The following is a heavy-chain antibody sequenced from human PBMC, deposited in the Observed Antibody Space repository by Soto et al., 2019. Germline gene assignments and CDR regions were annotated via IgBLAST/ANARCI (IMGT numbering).Heavy chain of an antibody. CDR2: FSYTGRS. CDR3: TRSGKSLLDY. V-gene: IGHV4-30-4*01. Sequence: QVQLQESGPGLVEPSQTLSLNCTVSGASISSGDFYWSWVRQSPDKGLEWIGHFSYTGRSYYNPFLKSRVTMSVDPSNNQFSVKLTSVIPADTAVYFCTRSGKSLLDYWGQGALVAVSA. D-gene: IGHD1-26*01. CDR1: GASISSGDFY. J-gene: IGHJ4*02.